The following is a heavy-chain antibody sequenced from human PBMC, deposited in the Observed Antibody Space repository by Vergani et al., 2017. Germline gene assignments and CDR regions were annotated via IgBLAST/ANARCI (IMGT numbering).Heavy chain of an antibody. CDR1: GGSVSSGSYY. D-gene: IGHD3-22*01. J-gene: IGHJ4*02. V-gene: IGHV4-61*01. Sequence: QVQLQESGPGLVKPSETLSLTCTVSGGSVSSGSYYWSWIRQPPGKGLEWIGYIYYSGSTNYNPSLKSRVTISVDTSKNQFSLKLSSVTAADTAVYYCARVGDSSGYYLYCFDYWGQGTLVTVSS. CDR2: IYYSGST. CDR3: ARVGDSSGYYLYCFDY.